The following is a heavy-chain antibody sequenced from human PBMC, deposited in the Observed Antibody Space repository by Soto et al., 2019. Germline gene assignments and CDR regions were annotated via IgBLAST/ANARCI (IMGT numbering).Heavy chain of an antibody. CDR2: LSISSSYI. Sequence: GGSLRLSCVASGFTFSSYSMNWVRQAPGKGLEWVSSLSISSSYIYYAGSVKVRFTISRDNVKNSLYLQMNNQRAEDTNVYYCARDLMEWELLNYYYYDGLVGSGQGTTNKVSS. CDR3: ARDLMEWELLNYYYYDGLVG. V-gene: IGHV3-21*01. J-gene: IGHJ6*01. D-gene: IGHD1-26*01. CDR1: GFTFSSYS.